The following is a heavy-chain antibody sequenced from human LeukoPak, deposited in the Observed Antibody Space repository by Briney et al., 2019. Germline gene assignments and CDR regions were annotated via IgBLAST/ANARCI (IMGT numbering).Heavy chain of an antibody. D-gene: IGHD1-26*01. V-gene: IGHV3-23*01. CDR2: ISGSGGST. J-gene: IGHJ3*02. CDR3: ARPKRGSGSYWGAFDI. Sequence: PGGSLRLSCAASGFTFSSYAMSWVRQAPGKGLEWVSAISGSGGSTYYADSVKGRFTISRDNSKNTLYLQMNSLRAEDTAVYYCARPKRGSGSYWGAFDIWGQGTMVTVSS. CDR1: GFTFSSYA.